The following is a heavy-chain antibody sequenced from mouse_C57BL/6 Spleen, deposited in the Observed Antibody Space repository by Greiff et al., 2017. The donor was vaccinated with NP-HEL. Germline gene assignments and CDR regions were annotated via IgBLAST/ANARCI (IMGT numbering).Heavy chain of an antibody. CDR3: ARDNYFDD. J-gene: IGHJ2*01. V-gene: IGHV5-4*01. CDR1: GFTFSSYA. CDR2: ISDGGSYT. Sequence: EVKLMESGGGLVKPGGSLKLSCAASGFTFSSYAMSWVRQTPEKRLEWVATISDGGSYTYYPDNVKGRFTISRDNAKNNLYLQMSHLKSEDTAMYYCARDNYFDDWGQGTTLTVSS.